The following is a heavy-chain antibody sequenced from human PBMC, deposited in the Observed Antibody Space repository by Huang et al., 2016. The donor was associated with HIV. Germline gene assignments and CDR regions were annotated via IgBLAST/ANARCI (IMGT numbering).Heavy chain of an antibody. CDR2: SNSRSTYK. J-gene: IGHJ6*03. D-gene: IGHD1-1*01. V-gene: IGHV3-21*01. CDR3: ARKQPTSYYYYMDV. Sequence: ELQLVESGGGLVKPGGSLRLSCAASGFHFGGYSMNWVRQAPGRGMEGVSTSNSRSTYKNYAESVRGRFTVARDNADNALYLQVNSLRVDDTAVYYCARKQPTSYYYYMDVWGKGTTVTVSS. CDR1: GFHFGGYS.